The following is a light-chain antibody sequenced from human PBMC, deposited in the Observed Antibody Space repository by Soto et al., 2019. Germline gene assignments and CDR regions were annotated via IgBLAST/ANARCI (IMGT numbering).Light chain of an antibody. V-gene: IGKV3-20*01. Sequence: EIVLTQSPGTLSLSPGERATLSCRASQSVSNSYLAWYQQNPGQAPRLLIYGVSSRATGIPDRFSGSGSGTDFTLTISRLEPEDFAVYYCHQYGSSPYTFGQGTKLEI. CDR2: GVS. CDR1: QSVSNSY. J-gene: IGKJ2*01. CDR3: HQYGSSPYT.